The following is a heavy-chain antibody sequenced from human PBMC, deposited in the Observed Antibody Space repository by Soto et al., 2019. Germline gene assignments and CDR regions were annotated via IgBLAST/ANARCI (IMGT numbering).Heavy chain of an antibody. J-gene: IGHJ3*02. CDR3: ARGTRGYCSGGSCGDAFDI. CDR1: GGTFSSYT. Sequence: SVKVSCKASGGTFSSYTISWVRQAPGQGLEWMGRIIPILGIANYAQKFQGRVTITADKSTSTAYMELSSLRSEDTAVYYCARGTRGYCSGGSCGDAFDIWGQGTMVTVSS. CDR2: IIPILGIA. D-gene: IGHD2-15*01. V-gene: IGHV1-69*02.